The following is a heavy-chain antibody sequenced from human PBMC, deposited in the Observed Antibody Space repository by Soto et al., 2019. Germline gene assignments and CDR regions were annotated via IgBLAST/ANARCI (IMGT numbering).Heavy chain of an antibody. Sequence: QITLKESGPTLVKPTQTLTLTCTFSGFSLSTSGVGVGWIRQPPGKALEWLALIYWDDDKRYSPSLKSRLTITKDTSKNQVVLTMTNIDPVDTATYYCAHRRRYGDYEWFYPWGQGTLVTVSS. V-gene: IGHV2-5*02. D-gene: IGHD4-17*01. CDR1: GFSLSTSGVG. CDR3: AHRRRYGDYEWFYP. CDR2: IYWDDDK. J-gene: IGHJ5*02.